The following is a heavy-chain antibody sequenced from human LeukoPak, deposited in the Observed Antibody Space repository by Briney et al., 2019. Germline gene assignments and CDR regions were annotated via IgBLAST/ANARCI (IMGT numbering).Heavy chain of an antibody. D-gene: IGHD6-6*01. Sequence: GGSLRLSCAASGFTFSSYSMNWVRQVPGRGLEWVSSISSSSSYIYYADSVKGRFTISRDNAKNSLYLQMNSLRAEDTAVYYCARTAARRFDYWGQGTLVTVSS. CDR3: ARTAARRFDY. V-gene: IGHV3-21*01. J-gene: IGHJ4*02. CDR1: GFTFSSYS. CDR2: ISSSSSYI.